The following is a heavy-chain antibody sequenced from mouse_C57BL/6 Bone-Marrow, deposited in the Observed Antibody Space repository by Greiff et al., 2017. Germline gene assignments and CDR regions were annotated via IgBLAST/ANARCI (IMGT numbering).Heavy chain of an antibody. CDR3: ARYLYCFDY. V-gene: IGHV7-3*01. CDR2: IRNKANGYTT. J-gene: IGHJ2*01. CDR1: GFTFTDYY. Sequence: EVHLVESGGGLVQPGGSLSLSCAASGFTFTDYYMSWVRQPPGKALEWLGFIRNKANGYTTEYSASVKGRFTISRDNSQSILYLQMNALRAEDSATYYCARYLYCFDYWGQGTTLTVSS.